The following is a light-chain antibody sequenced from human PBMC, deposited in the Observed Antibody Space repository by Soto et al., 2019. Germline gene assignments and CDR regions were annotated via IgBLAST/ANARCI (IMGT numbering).Light chain of an antibody. V-gene: IGKV3-20*01. CDR3: QQYGTSPRT. J-gene: IGKJ1*01. CDR2: AAS. CDR1: QSVYNNY. Sequence: DIVLTQSPCTVSLSPGERATLSCRASQSVYNNYLAWYQQRPGQAPRLLIYAASSRATGIPDRFSGSGSGTDFTLTISRLEPEDFAVYYCQQYGTSPRTFGQGTKVDIK.